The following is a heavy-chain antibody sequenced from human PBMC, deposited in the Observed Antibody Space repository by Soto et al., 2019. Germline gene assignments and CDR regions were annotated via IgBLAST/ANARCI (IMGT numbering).Heavy chain of an antibody. V-gene: IGHV5-51*01. CDR3: ARMGVHYDSSDYGFDI. Sequence: GESLRISCNGSGYSFTSYWIAWVRQMPGKGLEWMGIIYPGDSDTRYNPSVQGQVTILVDKSISTAYLQWSSLKASDTAMYYCARMGVHYDSSDYGFDIWGQGTMVTVSS. D-gene: IGHD3-22*01. J-gene: IGHJ3*02. CDR1: GYSFTSYW. CDR2: IYPGDSDT.